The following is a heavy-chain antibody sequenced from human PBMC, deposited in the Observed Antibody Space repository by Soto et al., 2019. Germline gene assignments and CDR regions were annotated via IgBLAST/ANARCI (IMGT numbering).Heavy chain of an antibody. Sequence: SVKVSCKASGGTFSSYAISWVRQAPGQGLEWMGGIIPIFGTANYAQKFQGRVTITADESTSTAYMELSSLRSEDTAVYYCARVRVGATGYYYYGMDVWGQGTTVTVSS. CDR3: ARVRVGATGYYYYGMDV. J-gene: IGHJ6*02. D-gene: IGHD1-26*01. CDR1: GGTFSSYA. CDR2: IIPIFGTA. V-gene: IGHV1-69*13.